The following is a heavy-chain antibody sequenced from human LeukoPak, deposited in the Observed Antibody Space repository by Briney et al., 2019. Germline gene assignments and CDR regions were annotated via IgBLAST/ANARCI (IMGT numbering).Heavy chain of an antibody. V-gene: IGHV4-38-2*02. D-gene: IGHD6-13*01. CDR2: IYHSGST. J-gene: IGHJ4*02. CDR3: ARSAAAGIPYFDY. Sequence: SETLSLTCTVSGYSISSGYYWGWIRQPPGKGLEWVGRIYHSGSTYYNPSLKSRVTISVDTSKNQFSLKLSSVPAADTAVYYCARSAAAGIPYFDYWGQGTLVNVSS. CDR1: GYSISSGYY.